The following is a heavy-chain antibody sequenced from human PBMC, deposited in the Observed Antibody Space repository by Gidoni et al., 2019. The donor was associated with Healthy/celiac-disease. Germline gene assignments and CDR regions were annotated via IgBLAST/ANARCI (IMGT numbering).Heavy chain of an antibody. CDR2: IYYSGST. Sequence: QLQLQESRPGLVKPSETLSLTCTVSGGSISTSSDYWGWIRQPPGKGLEWIGSIYYSGSTYYNPSLKSRVTISVDTSKNQFSLKLSSVTAADTAVYYCARATLLDYYGSSWVDYWGQGTLVTVSS. CDR3: ARATLLDYYGSSWVDY. J-gene: IGHJ4*02. D-gene: IGHD3-22*01. V-gene: IGHV4-39*01. CDR1: GGSISTSSDY.